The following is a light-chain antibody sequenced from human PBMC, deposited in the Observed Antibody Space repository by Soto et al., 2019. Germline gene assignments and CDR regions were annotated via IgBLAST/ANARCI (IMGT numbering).Light chain of an antibody. J-gene: IGKJ2*01. V-gene: IGKV1-5*01. CDR1: QNINTW. CDR3: HQYYGYPYT. Sequence: DIQMTQSPSTLSASIGDRITITCRASQNINTWLAWYQQKPGRAPKVLIYDASSLESGVPSRISGSGSGTEFILTISSLQLDDFATYLCHQYYGYPYTFGQGTKREIK. CDR2: DAS.